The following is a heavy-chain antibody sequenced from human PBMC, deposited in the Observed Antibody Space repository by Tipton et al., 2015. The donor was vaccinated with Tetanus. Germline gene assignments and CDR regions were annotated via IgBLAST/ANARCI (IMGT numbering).Heavy chain of an antibody. CDR2: IFYSGTT. CDR3: AGPTLALDAFDF. CDR1: GGAITSSGYF. V-gene: IGHV4-39*01. Sequence: TLSLTCTVYGGAITSSGYFWSWIRRPPGKGLEWSGTIFYSGTTYYSPSLKSRVTTSIDSSKNQLSLRLTSVTAADTAVYYCAGPTLALDAFDFWGQGTLVTVS. D-gene: IGHD5-12*01. J-gene: IGHJ3*01.